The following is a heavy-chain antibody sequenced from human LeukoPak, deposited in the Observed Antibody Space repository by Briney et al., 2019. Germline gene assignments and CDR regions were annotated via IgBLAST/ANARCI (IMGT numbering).Heavy chain of an antibody. CDR3: ATRQRSGYYYGMDV. CDR1: GFTFSDYY. D-gene: IGHD5-18*01. CDR2: ISSGGNT. J-gene: IGHJ6*02. V-gene: IGHV3-53*01. Sequence: QSGGSLRLSCAASGFTFSDYYMSWVRQAPGEGLEWVAIISSGGNTYYADSVKGRFTISRDNSKNTLYLQMNSLRAEDTAIYYCATRQRSGYYYGMDVWGQGTTVTVS.